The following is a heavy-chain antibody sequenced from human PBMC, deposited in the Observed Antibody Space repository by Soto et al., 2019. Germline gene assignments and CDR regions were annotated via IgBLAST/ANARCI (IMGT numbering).Heavy chain of an antibody. V-gene: IGHV2-5*01. J-gene: IGHJ6*02. Sequence: GPTLVNPTQTLTLTCTFSGFSLSTSGVGVGWIRQPPGKALEWLALIYWNDDKRYSPSLKSRLTITKDTSKNQVVLTITNMAPVDTATYYSAHSSGWYPTSSLGYYYYGIDVWGQGTTVTVSS. CDR2: IYWNDDK. CDR3: AHSSGWYPTSSLGYYYYGIDV. CDR1: GFSLSTSGVG. D-gene: IGHD6-19*01.